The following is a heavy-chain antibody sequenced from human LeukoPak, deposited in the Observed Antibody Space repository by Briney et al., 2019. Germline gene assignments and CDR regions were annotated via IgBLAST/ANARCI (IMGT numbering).Heavy chain of an antibody. CDR2: IYYSGST. CDR3: ARDSLGGSYFDY. V-gene: IGHV4-59*01. CDR1: GGSISSYY. J-gene: IGHJ4*02. D-gene: IGHD1-26*01. Sequence: SETLSLTCTVSGGSISSYYWSWIRQPPGKGLEWSGYIYYSGSTNYNPSLKSRVTISVDTSKNQFSLKLSSVTAADTAVYYCARDSLGGSYFDYWGQGTLVTVSS.